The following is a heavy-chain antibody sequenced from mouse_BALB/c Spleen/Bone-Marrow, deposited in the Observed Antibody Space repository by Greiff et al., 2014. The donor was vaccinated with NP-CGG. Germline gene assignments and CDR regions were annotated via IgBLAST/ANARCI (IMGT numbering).Heavy chain of an antibody. Sequence: VKVVESGADLVRPGSSVKISCKASGYASSNYWMNWVKQRPGQGLEWIGQIYPGDGDTNYNGKFKGKATLTADKSSSTAYMQLSSLTSEDSAVYFCARCDGYSYYFDYWGQGTTLTVSS. D-gene: IGHD2-3*01. J-gene: IGHJ2*01. V-gene: IGHV1-80*01. CDR3: ARCDGYSYYFDY. CDR2: IYPGDGDT. CDR1: GYASSNYW.